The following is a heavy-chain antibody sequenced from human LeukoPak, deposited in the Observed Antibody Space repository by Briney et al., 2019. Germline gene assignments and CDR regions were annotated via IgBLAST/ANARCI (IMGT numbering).Heavy chain of an antibody. J-gene: IGHJ6*03. V-gene: IGHV4-39*07. CDR1: GGSISSRAYH. CDR3: ARLSTYGSGSSRYYYMDV. Sequence: PSETLSLTCSVSGGSISSRAYHWGWIRQPPGKGLEWIGSVFYRGRTYYNPSLRSRVTISVDTSKNQFSLKLSSVTAADTAVYYCARLSTYGSGSSRYYYMDVWGKGTTVTISS. D-gene: IGHD3-10*01. CDR2: VFYRGRT.